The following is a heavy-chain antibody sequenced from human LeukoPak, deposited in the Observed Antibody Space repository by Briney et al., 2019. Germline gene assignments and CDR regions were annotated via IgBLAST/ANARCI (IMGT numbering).Heavy chain of an antibody. CDR1: GGSISIYY. V-gene: IGHV4-59*01. D-gene: IGHD3-10*01. CDR3: ARDRRITMVRGPPAWFDP. Sequence: SETLSLTCTVSGGSISIYYWSWIRQPPGKGLEWIGYIYYSGSTNYNPSLKSRVTISVDTSKNQFSLKLSSVTAADTAVYYGARDRRITMVRGPPAWFDPWGQGTLVTVSS. J-gene: IGHJ5*02. CDR2: IYYSGST.